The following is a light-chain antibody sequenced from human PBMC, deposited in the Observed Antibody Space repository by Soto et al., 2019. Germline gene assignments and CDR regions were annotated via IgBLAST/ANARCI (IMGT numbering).Light chain of an antibody. Sequence: QSVLTQPASVSGSPGQSITISCTGTSSDVGNYNLVSWYQQHPGKAPKLMIYEDNKRPSGVSNRFSGSKSGNTASLTISGLQAEDEAHYYCCSYAPISTVVFGGGTKVTVL. J-gene: IGLJ3*02. CDR2: EDN. CDR1: SSDVGNYNL. V-gene: IGLV2-23*01. CDR3: CSYAPISTVV.